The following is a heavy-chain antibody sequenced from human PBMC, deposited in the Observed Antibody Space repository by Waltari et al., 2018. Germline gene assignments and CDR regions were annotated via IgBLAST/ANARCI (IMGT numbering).Heavy chain of an antibody. CDR2: INHSGST. CDR3: ARVTGSGYCSSTSCYLSRSGFDY. V-gene: IGHV4-34*01. Sequence: QVQLQQWGAGLLKPSETLSLTCAVYGGSFSGYYWSWIRQPPGKGLEWIGEINHSGSTNSNPSLKSRVTISVDTSKNQFSLKLSSVTAADTAVYYCARVTGSGYCSSTSCYLSRSGFDYWDQGTLVTVSS. CDR1: GGSFSGYY. J-gene: IGHJ4*02. D-gene: IGHD2-2*01.